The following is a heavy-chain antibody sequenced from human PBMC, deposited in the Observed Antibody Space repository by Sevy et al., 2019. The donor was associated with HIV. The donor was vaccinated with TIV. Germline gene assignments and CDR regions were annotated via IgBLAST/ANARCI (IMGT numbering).Heavy chain of an antibody. CDR1: GGSFSSYY. V-gene: IGHV4-59*01. D-gene: IGHD3-10*01. Sequence: SETLSLTCTVFGGSFSSYYWSWIRQPPGKGLEWIGYIYYNGSTNSKPSLKSRVTISAHTSKNQFSLKLNSVTAADTAVYYCARGKVLFDYWGQGTLVTVSS. CDR2: IYYNGST. CDR3: ARGKVLFDY. J-gene: IGHJ4*02.